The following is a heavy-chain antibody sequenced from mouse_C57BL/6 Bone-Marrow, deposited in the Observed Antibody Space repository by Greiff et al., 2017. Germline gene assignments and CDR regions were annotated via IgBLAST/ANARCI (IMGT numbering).Heavy chain of an antibody. J-gene: IGHJ4*01. D-gene: IGHD1-1*01. CDR2: INPYNGGT. CDR3: ARRGYYYGSSYLYYYAMDY. Sequence: EVQLQQSGPVLVKPGASVKMSCKASGYTFTDSYMNWVKQSHGKSLKWIGVINPYNGGTSYNQKFKGKATLTVDKSSSAAYMELNSLTSEDSAVYYCARRGYYYGSSYLYYYAMDYWGQGTSVTVSS. CDR1: GYTFTDSY. V-gene: IGHV1-19*01.